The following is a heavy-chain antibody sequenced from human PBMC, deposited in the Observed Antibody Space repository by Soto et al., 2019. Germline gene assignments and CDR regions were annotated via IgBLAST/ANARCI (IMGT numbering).Heavy chain of an antibody. D-gene: IGHD2-8*02. Sequence: HTYTVFEGTISNGGDSWILKRKPPGKGLEWIGYIYHSGSTYYNPSLKSRATISLDTSKNQISLKLSSLTAADTAVYYCARARPGRGNWWARRDYNVDVWGQGTKVTVSS. CDR3: ARARPGRGNWWARRDYNVDV. CDR2: IYHSGST. V-gene: IGHV4-30-2*01. CDR1: EGTISNGGDS. J-gene: IGHJ6*02.